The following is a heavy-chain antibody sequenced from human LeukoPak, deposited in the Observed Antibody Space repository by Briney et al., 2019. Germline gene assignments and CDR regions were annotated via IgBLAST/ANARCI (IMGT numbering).Heavy chain of an antibody. J-gene: IGHJ3*02. CDR2: ISWNSGSI. CDR3: AKDLYDSSENDAFDI. V-gene: IGHV3-9*01. D-gene: IGHD3-22*01. Sequence: GGSLRLSCAASGFTFDDYAMHWVRQAPGKGLEWVSGISWNSGSIGYADSVKGRFTISRDNAKNSLYLQMNSLRAEDTALYYCAKDLYDSSENDAFDIWGQGTMVTVSS. CDR1: GFTFDDYA.